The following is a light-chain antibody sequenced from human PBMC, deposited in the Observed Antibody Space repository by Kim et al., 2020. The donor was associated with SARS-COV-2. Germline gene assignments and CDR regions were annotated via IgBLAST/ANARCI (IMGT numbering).Light chain of an antibody. J-gene: IGKJ2*01. V-gene: IGKV1-33*01. Sequence: DIQMTQSPSSLSASVGDRVTIACQASQDISNYLNWYQQKPGKAPKLLIYDASNLETGVPSRFSGSGSGTDFTFTISSLQPEDIATYYCQQYDNLPPYTFGQGIKLEI. CDR3: QQYDNLPPYT. CDR1: QDISNY. CDR2: DAS.